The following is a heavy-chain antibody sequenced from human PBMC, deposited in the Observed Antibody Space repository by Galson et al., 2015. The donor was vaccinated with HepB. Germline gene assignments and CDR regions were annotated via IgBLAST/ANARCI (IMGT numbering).Heavy chain of an antibody. D-gene: IGHD2-15*01. CDR3: ARETPDTYCFDY. J-gene: IGHJ4*02. CDR2: IFAGGGST. V-gene: IGHV1-46*01. Sequence: SVKVSCKASGYTLTNYHFHWVRQAPGQGPEWMGKIFAGGGSTRYAERFQGRVTLTRDSSTSTIYMEVSSLRSDDTAVYYCARETPDTYCFDYWGQGTLVTVSS. CDR1: GYTLTNYH.